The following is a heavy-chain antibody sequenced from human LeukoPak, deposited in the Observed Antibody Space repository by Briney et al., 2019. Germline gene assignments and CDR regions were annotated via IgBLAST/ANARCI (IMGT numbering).Heavy chain of an antibody. V-gene: IGHV4-61*02. J-gene: IGHJ3*02. CDR2: IYTSGST. Sequence: TLSLTCTVSGGSISSGSYYWSWIRQPAGKGLEWIGRIYTSGSTNYNPSLKSRVTISVDTSKNQFSLKLSSVTAADTAVYYCARDAPTTGTTRGAFDIWGQGTMVTVSS. CDR1: GGSISSGSYY. CDR3: ARDAPTTGTTRGAFDI. D-gene: IGHD1-1*01.